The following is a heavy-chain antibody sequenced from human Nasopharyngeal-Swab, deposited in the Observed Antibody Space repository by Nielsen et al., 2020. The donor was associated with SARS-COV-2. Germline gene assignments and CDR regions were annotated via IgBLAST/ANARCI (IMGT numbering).Heavy chain of an antibody. CDR3: ARQPLLSYGYDSSGLDY. CDR1: GFTFSRYW. J-gene: IGHJ4*02. CDR2: INSDGSST. D-gene: IGHD3-22*01. Sequence: GGSLRLSCAASGFTFSRYWMHWVRQAPGKGLVWVSRINSDGSSTNYADSVKGRFTISRDNAKNTLYLQMNSLRAEDTAVYYCARQPLLSYGYDSSGLDYWGPGTLVTVSS. V-gene: IGHV3-74*01.